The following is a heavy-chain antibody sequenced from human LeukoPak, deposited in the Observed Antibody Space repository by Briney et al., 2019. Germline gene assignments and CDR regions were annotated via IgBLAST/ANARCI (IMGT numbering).Heavy chain of an antibody. D-gene: IGHD6-13*01. CDR2: IYTSGST. J-gene: IGHJ5*02. CDR3: ARDRAAAGTDWFDP. CDR1: GGSISSYY. V-gene: IGHV4-4*07. Sequence: PSETLSLTCTVSGGSISSYYWSWIRQPAGKGLEWIGRIYTSGSTNYNPSLKSRVTMSVDTSKNQYSLKLSSVTAADTAVYYCARDRAAAGTDWFDPWGQGTLVTVSS.